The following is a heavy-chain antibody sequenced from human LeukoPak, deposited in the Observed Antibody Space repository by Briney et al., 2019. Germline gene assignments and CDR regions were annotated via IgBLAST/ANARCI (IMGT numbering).Heavy chain of an antibody. CDR2: ISGSGGST. Sequence: PGGSLRLSCAASGFTFSSYAMIWVRQAPGKGLEWVSAISGSGGSTYYADSVKGRFAISRDNSKNTLYLQMNSLRAEDTAVYYCARDLQGSSWYLNAFDIWGQGTMVTVSS. V-gene: IGHV3-23*01. J-gene: IGHJ3*02. CDR3: ARDLQGSSWYLNAFDI. CDR1: GFTFSSYA. D-gene: IGHD6-13*01.